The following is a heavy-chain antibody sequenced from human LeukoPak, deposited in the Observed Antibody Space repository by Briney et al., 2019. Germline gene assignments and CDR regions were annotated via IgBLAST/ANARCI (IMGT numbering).Heavy chain of an antibody. CDR3: ARGAEGIGQQLVNYFDY. J-gene: IGHJ4*02. D-gene: IGHD6-13*01. V-gene: IGHV4-59*01. CDR2: IYNSGGT. Sequence: SETLSLTCTVSGGSISSYYWSWIRQPPGKGLEWIGYIYNSGGTNYNPSLKSRVTISVDTSKNQFSLKLSSVTAADTAVYYCARGAEGIGQQLVNYFDYWGQGTLVTVSS. CDR1: GGSISSYY.